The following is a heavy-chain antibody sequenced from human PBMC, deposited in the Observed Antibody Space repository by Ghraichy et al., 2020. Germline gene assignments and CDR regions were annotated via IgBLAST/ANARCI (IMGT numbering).Heavy chain of an antibody. V-gene: IGHV3-30*18. CDR3: AKGRDMATIMSDLHF. D-gene: IGHD5-24*01. CDR1: RFSFSNYG. J-gene: IGHJ4*02. CDR2: VSYDGGNE. Sequence: GGSLRLSCAASRFSFSNYGMHWVRQAPGKGLEWVAVVSYDGGNEYYLDSVKGRFTISRDNSKNTLYLQMNSLRPEDTAVYYCAKGRDMATIMSDLHFWGQGSLVTVSS.